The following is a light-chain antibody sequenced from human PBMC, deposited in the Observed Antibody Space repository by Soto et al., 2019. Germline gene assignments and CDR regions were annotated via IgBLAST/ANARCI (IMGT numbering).Light chain of an antibody. CDR3: QQGYNTFWT. CDR1: QPIGTS. V-gene: IGKV1-39*01. J-gene: IGKJ1*01. CDR2: AAT. Sequence: DIQMTQSPSSLSAFVGARVPVTCRASQPIGTSLHWYQQRAGTAPKVLISAATKLQSGVPSRFSGRGSGTDFTLTISKLQPEDSATYFCQQGYNTFWTFGRGTKVDI.